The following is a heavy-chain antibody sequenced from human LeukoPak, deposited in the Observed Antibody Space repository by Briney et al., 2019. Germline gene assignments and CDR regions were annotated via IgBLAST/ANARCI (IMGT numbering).Heavy chain of an antibody. CDR2: ISFDATKE. Sequence: GGSLRLSCAASGFTFSNYAMHWVRQAPGKGLEWVAVISFDATKEYFGKSVKGRFTISRDNSKSTLFLQMHSLRIEDTALYFCARFKVGSNTTQRNAFDIWGRGTVVTVSS. V-gene: IGHV3-30*01. CDR3: ARFKVGSNTTQRNAFDI. J-gene: IGHJ3*02. CDR1: GFTFSNYA. D-gene: IGHD1-26*01.